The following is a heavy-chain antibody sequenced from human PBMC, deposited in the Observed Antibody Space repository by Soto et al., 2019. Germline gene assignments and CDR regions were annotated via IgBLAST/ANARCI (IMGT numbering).Heavy chain of an antibody. V-gene: IGHV3-11*06. CDR3: ARAGSIVGYYYGMDV. Sequence: GGSLRLSCAASGFTFSDYYMSWIRQAPGKGLEWVSYISSSSSYTNYADSVKGRFTISRDNAKNSPYLQMNSLRAEDTAVYYCARAGSIVGYYYGMDVWGQGTTVTVSS. J-gene: IGHJ6*02. CDR1: GFTFSDYY. CDR2: ISSSSSYT. D-gene: IGHD3-22*01.